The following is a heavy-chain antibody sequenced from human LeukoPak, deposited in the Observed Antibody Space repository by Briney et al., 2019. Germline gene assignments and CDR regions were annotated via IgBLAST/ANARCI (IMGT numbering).Heavy chain of an antibody. V-gene: IGHV4-34*01. J-gene: IGHJ5*02. CDR3: AREGMITFGGVIVIDSWFDP. CDR2: INHSGST. Sequence: SETLSLTCAVYGGSFSGYYWSWIRQPPGKGLEWIGEINHSGSTNYNPSLKSRVTISVDTSKNQFSLKLSSVTAADTAVYYCAREGMITFGGVIVIDSWFDPWGQGTLVTVSS. CDR1: GGSFSGYY. D-gene: IGHD3-16*02.